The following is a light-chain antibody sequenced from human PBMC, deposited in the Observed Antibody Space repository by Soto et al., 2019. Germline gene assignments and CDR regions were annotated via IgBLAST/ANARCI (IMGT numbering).Light chain of an antibody. CDR3: QQRSNWPPVIT. J-gene: IGKJ5*01. V-gene: IGKV3-11*01. Sequence: EIVLTQSPATLSLSPGERATLSCRASQSFSSYLAWYQQKPGQAPRLLIYDASKRATGIPARFXXRGSGTDFTLTISSLEPEDFAVYYCQQRSNWPPVITFGQGTRLEIK. CDR1: QSFSSY. CDR2: DAS.